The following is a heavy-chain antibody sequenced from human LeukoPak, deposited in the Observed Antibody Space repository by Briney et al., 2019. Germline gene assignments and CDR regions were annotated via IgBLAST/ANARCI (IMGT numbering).Heavy chain of an antibody. CDR3: ARVIVGAAFGAFDI. Sequence: GGSLRLSCAASGFTVSSNYMSWVRQDPGKGLEWVSVIYSSGSTYYADSVTGRFTISRDNSKNTLYLQMNSLRAEDTAVYYCARVIVGAAFGAFDIWGQGTMVTVSS. V-gene: IGHV3-66*01. J-gene: IGHJ3*02. CDR1: GFTVSSNY. D-gene: IGHD1-26*01. CDR2: IYSSGST.